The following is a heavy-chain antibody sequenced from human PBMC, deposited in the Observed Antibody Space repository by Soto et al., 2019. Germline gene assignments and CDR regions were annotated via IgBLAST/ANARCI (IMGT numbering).Heavy chain of an antibody. CDR1: GYTFTSYY. J-gene: IGHJ4*02. CDR3: ARDRFIAVAGVGARSLYY. V-gene: IGHV1-46*01. D-gene: IGHD6-19*01. CDR2: INPSGGST. Sequence: ASVKVSCKASGYTFTSYYMHWVRQAPGQGLEWMGIINPSGGSTSYAQKFQGRVTMTRDTSTSTVYMELSSLRSEDTAVYYCARDRFIAVAGVGARSLYYWGQGTLVTSPQ.